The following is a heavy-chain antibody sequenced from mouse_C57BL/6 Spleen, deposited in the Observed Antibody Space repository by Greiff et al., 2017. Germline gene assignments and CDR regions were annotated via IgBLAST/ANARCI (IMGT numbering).Heavy chain of an antibody. V-gene: IGHV1-61*01. J-gene: IGHJ4*01. Sequence: QVQLQQPGAELVRPGSSVQLSCKASGYTFTSYWMAWVKQRPGQGLEWIGNIYPSDSETHYNQKFKDKATLPVDKSSSTAYMQLSSLTSEDSAVYYCARRGDSSGYGYAMDYWGQGTSVTVSS. CDR2: IYPSDSET. CDR1: GYTFTSYW. D-gene: IGHD3-2*02. CDR3: ARRGDSSGYGYAMDY.